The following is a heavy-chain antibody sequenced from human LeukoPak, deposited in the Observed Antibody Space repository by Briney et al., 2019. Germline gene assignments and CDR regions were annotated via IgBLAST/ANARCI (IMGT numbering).Heavy chain of an antibody. Sequence: SETLSLTCSVSGVSISSGNWWSWVRQPPGKGLEWIGDIYHSGSTNYKPSLKSRVTISVDKSNNQFSLRLNSVTAADTAVYYCARGPLIDYWGQGTPVTVSS. CDR1: GVSISSGNW. CDR3: ARGPLIDY. V-gene: IGHV4-4*02. J-gene: IGHJ4*02. CDR2: IYHSGST.